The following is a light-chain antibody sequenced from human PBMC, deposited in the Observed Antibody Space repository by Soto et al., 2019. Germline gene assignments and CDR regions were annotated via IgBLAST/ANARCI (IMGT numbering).Light chain of an antibody. J-gene: IGLJ2*01. Sequence: QSALTQPASVSGSPGQSITISCTGTSSDVGGYNYVSWYQQHPGKAPKLMIYDVSNRPSGVSNRFSGSKSGNTAPLTISGLQAEDEADYYCSSYTSRSTRVFGGGTQLTVL. CDR3: SSYTSRSTRV. CDR1: SSDVGGYNY. CDR2: DVS. V-gene: IGLV2-14*01.